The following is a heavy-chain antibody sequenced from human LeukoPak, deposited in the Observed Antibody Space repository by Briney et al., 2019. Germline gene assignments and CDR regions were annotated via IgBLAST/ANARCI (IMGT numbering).Heavy chain of an antibody. CDR3: AREMTTHPSGDY. CDR1: GGSFNGYY. D-gene: IGHD4-17*01. J-gene: IGHJ4*02. CDR2: INHSGST. V-gene: IGHV4-34*01. Sequence: PSETLSLTCAVYGGSFNGYYWGWIRQPPGKGLEWIGEINHSGSTNYNPSLKSRVTISVDTSKNQFSLKLSSVTAADTAVYYCAREMTTHPSGDYWGQGTLVTVSS.